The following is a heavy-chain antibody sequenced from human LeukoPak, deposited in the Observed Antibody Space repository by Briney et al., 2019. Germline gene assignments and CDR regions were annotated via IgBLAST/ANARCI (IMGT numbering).Heavy chain of an antibody. J-gene: IGHJ6*03. CDR2: ISWDGGST. D-gene: IGHD3-3*01. CDR3: AKGHGYDFWSGQPNNYYYYYMDV. V-gene: IGHV3-43D*03. CDR1: GFTFSSYA. Sequence: GGSLRLSCAASGFTFSSYAMSWVRQAPGKGLEWVSLISWDGGSTYYADSVKGRFTISRDNSKNSLYLQVNSLRAEDTALYYCAKGHGYDFWSGQPNNYYYYYMDVWGKGTTVTVSS.